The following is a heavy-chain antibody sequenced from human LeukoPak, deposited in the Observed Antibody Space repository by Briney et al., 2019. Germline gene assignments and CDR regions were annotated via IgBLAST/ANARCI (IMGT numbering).Heavy chain of an antibody. CDR2: INHSGST. D-gene: IGHD6-19*01. J-gene: IGHJ4*02. CDR3: ARGRSSGWYYYFDY. V-gene: IGHV4-34*01. Sequence: GSLRLSCAASGFTFSSYAMSWVRQPPGKGLEWIGEINHSGSTNYNPSLKSRVTISVDTSKNQFSLKLSSVTAADTAVYYCARGRSSGWYYYFDYWGQGTLVTVSS. CDR1: GFTFSSYA.